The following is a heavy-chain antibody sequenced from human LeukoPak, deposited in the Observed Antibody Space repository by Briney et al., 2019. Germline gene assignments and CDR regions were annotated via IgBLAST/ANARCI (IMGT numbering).Heavy chain of an antibody. Sequence: PSETLSLTCTVSGYSISSGYYWVWIRQTPGKGLEWIGSIYRSGSTNYNPSLKSRVTISVDTTKNQFPLKVNSVTAADTALYYCARGDCSSTICYSPMDVWGKGTTVTVSS. D-gene: IGHD2-2*01. CDR1: GYSISSGYY. CDR3: ARGDCSSTICYSPMDV. J-gene: IGHJ6*03. V-gene: IGHV4-38-2*02. CDR2: IYRSGST.